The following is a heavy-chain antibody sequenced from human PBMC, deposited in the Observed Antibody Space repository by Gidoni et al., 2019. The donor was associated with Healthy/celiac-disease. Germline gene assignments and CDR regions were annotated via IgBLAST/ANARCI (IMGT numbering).Heavy chain of an antibody. CDR2: IYPGDSDT. CDR1: GYSFTSYW. J-gene: IGHJ4*02. V-gene: IGHV5-51*01. D-gene: IGHD3-10*01. Sequence: EVQLVQSGAEVKKPGESLKISCKGSGYSFTSYWIGWVRQMPGKGLEWMGIIYPGDSDTRYSPSFQGQVTISADKSISTAYLQWSSLKASDTAMYYCARTSDYYGSGTSGQDFDYWGQGTLVTVSS. CDR3: ARTSDYYGSGTSGQDFDY.